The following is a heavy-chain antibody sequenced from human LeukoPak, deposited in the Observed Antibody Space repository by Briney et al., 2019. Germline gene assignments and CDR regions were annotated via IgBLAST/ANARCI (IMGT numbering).Heavy chain of an antibody. V-gene: IGHV3-21*01. CDR1: GFTFSTYN. J-gene: IGHJ4*02. D-gene: IGHD1-1*01. CDR2: ISSSTNYM. CDR3: ARGTGTSTFDY. Sequence: GGSLRLSCAASGFTFSTYNMNWVRQAPGKGLEWVSSISSSTNYMYYADSVKGRFTISRDNAKNSLYLQMNSLRAEDTAVYYCARGTGTSTFDYWGQGTLVTVSS.